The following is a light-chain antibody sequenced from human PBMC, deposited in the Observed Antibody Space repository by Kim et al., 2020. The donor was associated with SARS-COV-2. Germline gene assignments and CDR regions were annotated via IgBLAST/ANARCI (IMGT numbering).Light chain of an antibody. CDR3: QQYSNYWT. Sequence: DIRMTQSPSTLSASVGDRVTITCRASQSISSWLAWYQQKPGKAPKLLIYKASSLESGVPSRFSGSGSGTEFTLTISTLQPDDFATYYCQQYSNYWTFAQGTKVDIK. CDR2: KAS. J-gene: IGKJ1*01. V-gene: IGKV1-5*03. CDR1: QSISSW.